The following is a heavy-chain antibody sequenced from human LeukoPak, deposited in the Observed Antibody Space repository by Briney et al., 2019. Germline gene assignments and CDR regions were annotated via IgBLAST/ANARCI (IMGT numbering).Heavy chain of an antibody. CDR3: AKDDYRRGYSYDIDY. V-gene: IGHV3-30*02. D-gene: IGHD5-18*01. J-gene: IGHJ4*02. CDR2: IRYDGSNK. CDR1: GFTFSSYG. Sequence: GGSLRLSCAASGFTFSSYGMHWVRQAPGKGLEWVAFIRYDGSNKYYADSVKGRFTISRDNCKNTLYLQMNSLRAEDTAVYYCAKDDYRRGYSYDIDYWGQGTLVTVSS.